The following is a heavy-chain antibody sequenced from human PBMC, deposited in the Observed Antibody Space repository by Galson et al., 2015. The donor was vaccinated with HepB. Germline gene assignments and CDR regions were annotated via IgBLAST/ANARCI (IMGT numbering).Heavy chain of an antibody. CDR3: ARDRQTGTGGYFDY. CDR2: IIPILGTA. D-gene: IGHD1-1*01. V-gene: IGHV1-69*13. CDR1: GGSFNNYA. Sequence: SVKVSCKASGGSFNNYAINWVRQAPGQGLEWMGGIIPILGTANYAQKFQGRVTITADESTSTAYMELSSLRSDDTAVYFCARDRQTGTGGYFDYWGQGTLVTVSS. J-gene: IGHJ4*02.